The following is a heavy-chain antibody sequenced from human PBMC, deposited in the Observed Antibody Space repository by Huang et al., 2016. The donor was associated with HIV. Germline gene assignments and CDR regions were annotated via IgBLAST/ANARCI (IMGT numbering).Heavy chain of an antibody. CDR1: GYIFTKYG. CDR2: ISAYNGNT. CDR3: ARDHWYPLQNWFDL. D-gene: IGHD1-1*01. V-gene: IGHV1-18*01. Sequence: QVELVQSGAEVKRPGASVRVSCKAAGYIFTKYGINWGRQAPGQGLEWRGWISAYNGNTNYAEKVQGRVTLTRDTSATTAYMELRDVTSADTAVYYCARDHWYPLQNWFDLWGQGTLVTVSS. J-gene: IGHJ5*01.